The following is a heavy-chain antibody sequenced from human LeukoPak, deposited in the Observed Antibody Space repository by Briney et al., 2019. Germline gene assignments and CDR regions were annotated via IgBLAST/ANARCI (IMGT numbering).Heavy chain of an antibody. V-gene: IGHV4-59*01. CDR2: IYYSGST. Sequence: PSETLSLTCTVSGGSISSYYWSWIRQPPGKGLEWIGYIYYSGSTNYNPSLKSRVTISVDTSKNQFSLKLSSVTAADTAVYYCARVYMARGVEKNDAFDIWGQGTMVTVSS. D-gene: IGHD3-10*01. CDR3: ARVYMARGVEKNDAFDI. CDR1: GGSISSYY. J-gene: IGHJ3*02.